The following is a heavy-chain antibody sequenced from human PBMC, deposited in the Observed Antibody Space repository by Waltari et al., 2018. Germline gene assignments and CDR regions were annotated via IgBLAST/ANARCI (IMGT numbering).Heavy chain of an antibody. Sequence: QLQLQESGPGLVKPSETLSLTCTVSGGSISSSSYYWGWLRQPPGKGLEWIGSIYYSGSTYYNPSLKSRVTISVDTSKNQFSLKLSSVTAADTAVYYCARQGVGAAAGKVDPWGQGTLVTVSS. CDR1: GGSISSSSYY. D-gene: IGHD6-13*01. J-gene: IGHJ5*02. CDR2: IYYSGST. V-gene: IGHV4-39*01. CDR3: ARQGVGAAAGKVDP.